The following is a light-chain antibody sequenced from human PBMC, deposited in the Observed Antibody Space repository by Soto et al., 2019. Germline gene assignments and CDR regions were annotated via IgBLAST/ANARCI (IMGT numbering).Light chain of an antibody. Sequence: ESVLTQSPATLSVSPGERATLSCRASQSVSSNLAWYQQKPGQAPRLLIYGASTRATDIPARFSGSGSGTEFTLTISSLQSEDFAVYYCQQFNNWPPITFGQGTRLEIK. CDR3: QQFNNWPPIT. V-gene: IGKV3-15*01. CDR2: GAS. J-gene: IGKJ5*01. CDR1: QSVSSN.